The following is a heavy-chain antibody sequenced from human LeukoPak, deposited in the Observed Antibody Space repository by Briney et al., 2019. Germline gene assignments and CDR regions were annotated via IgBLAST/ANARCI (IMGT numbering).Heavy chain of an antibody. CDR3: ARAGGWLQSEFDY. Sequence: SETLFLTCTVSGGSISSYYWSWIRQPPGKGLEWIGYIYYSGSTNYNPSLKSRVTISVDTSKNQFSLKLSSVTAADTDVYYCARAGGWLQSEFDYWGQGTLVNVSS. CDR2: IYYSGST. CDR1: GGSISSYY. V-gene: IGHV4-59*01. J-gene: IGHJ4*02. D-gene: IGHD5-24*01.